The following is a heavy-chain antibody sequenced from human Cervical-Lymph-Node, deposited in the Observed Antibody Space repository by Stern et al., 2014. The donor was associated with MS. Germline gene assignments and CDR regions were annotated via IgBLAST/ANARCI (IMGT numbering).Heavy chain of an antibody. CDR1: GGSISSSNW. V-gene: IGHV4-4*02. J-gene: IGHJ2*01. D-gene: IGHD5-18*01. Sequence: QVQLQESGPGLVKPSGTLSLTCAVSGGSISSSNWWSWVRQPPGKGLEWIGEIYHSGSTNYNPSLKSRATISVDKSKNQFSLKLSSVTAADTAVYYCARNSVDTAMVTYWYFDLWGRGTLVTVSS. CDR2: IYHSGST. CDR3: ARNSVDTAMVTYWYFDL.